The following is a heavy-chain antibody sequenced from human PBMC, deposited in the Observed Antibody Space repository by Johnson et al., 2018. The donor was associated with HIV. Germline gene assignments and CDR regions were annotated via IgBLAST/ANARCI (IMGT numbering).Heavy chain of an antibody. CDR2: ISSRDSTI. CDR1: GFTLSDYY. Sequence: QVQLVESGGGLVKPGGSLRLSCAASGFTLSDYYMSWVRQAPGKGLEWVSYISSRDSTIYYADSVKGRFTISRDNAKNSLYLQMNSLRGEDTAVYYCARRRVACDDAFDMWGQGTMVTVSS. J-gene: IGHJ3*02. V-gene: IGHV3-11*01. CDR3: ARRRVACDDAFDM. D-gene: IGHD5-12*01.